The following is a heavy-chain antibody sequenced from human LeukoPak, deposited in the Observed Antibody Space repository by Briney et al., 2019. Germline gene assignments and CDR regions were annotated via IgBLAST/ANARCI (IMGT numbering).Heavy chain of an antibody. V-gene: IGHV1-18*01. CDR2: ISAYNGNT. CDR1: GYTFTSYG. D-gene: IGHD3-22*01. CDR3: ARAEIVERAGYYFDY. J-gene: IGHJ4*02. Sequence: ASVEVSCKASGYTFTSYGISWLRQAPGQGLEGMGWISAYNGNTNYEQKLQSRVTMTTDTTTSTAYMELRSLRSDDTAVYYCARAEIVERAGYYFDYWGQGTLVTVSS.